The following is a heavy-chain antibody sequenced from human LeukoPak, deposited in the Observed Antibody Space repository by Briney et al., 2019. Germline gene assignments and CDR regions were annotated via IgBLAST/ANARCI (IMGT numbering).Heavy chain of an antibody. D-gene: IGHD6-13*01. CDR2: IYSGGST. CDR3: ARNQGYLRHYFDY. V-gene: IGHV3-53*01. Sequence: GGSLRLSCAASGFTVRTNYMSWVRQAPGKGLEWVSVIYSGGSTYYADSVTGRFTISRDDSKNTLYLQMNSLRAEDTAVYYCARNQGYLRHYFDYWGQGTLVTVSS. CDR1: GFTVRTNY. J-gene: IGHJ4*02.